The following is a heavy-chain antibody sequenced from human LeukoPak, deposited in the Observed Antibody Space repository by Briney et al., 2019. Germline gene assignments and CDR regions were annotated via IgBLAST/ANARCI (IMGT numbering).Heavy chain of an antibody. V-gene: IGHV1-46*01. CDR3: ATGGGEYQPLCYFDY. CDR2: INPSGGST. D-gene: IGHD2-2*01. J-gene: IGHJ4*02. CDR1: GYTFTSYY. Sequence: ASVKVSCKASGYTFTSYYMHWVRQAAGQGLEWMGIINPSGGSTSYAQRFQGRVTMTRDTSTSTVYMELSSLRSEDTAAYYCATGGGEYQPLCYFDYWGQGTLVTVSS.